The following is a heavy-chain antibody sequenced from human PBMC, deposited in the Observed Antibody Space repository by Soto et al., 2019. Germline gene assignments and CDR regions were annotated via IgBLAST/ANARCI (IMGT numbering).Heavy chain of an antibody. CDR1: GFTFASAS. Sequence: PGGSLRLSCETSGFTFASASMSWVRQAPGKGLGWVSSVTPSGDATYSADSVKGRFTISRDNSKNTLYLQMNSLRVEDTAVYYCAKLTTSWGQGTTVTVSS. V-gene: IGHV3-23*01. J-gene: IGHJ6*02. CDR2: VTPSGDAT. CDR3: AKLTTS.